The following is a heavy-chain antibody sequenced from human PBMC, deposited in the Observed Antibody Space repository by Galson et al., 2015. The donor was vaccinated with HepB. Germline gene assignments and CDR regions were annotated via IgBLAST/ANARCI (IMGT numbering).Heavy chain of an antibody. V-gene: IGHV1-69*10. CDR2: VIPIFGIA. J-gene: IGHJ6*02. CDR3: ARGDTVVVVSAKDYYYDMDV. Sequence: SVKVSCKASGGTFSSYAISWVRQAPEQGLQWMGGVIPIFGIANYAQKFQARVTITADKSTGTAYMELSSLRSEDTAVYYCARGDTVVVVSAKDYYYDMDVWGQGTTVTVSS. CDR1: GGTFSSYA. D-gene: IGHD2-15*01.